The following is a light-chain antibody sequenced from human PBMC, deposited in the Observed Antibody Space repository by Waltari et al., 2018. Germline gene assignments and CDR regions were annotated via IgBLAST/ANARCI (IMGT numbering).Light chain of an antibody. Sequence: DIQMTQSPSTLSTSVGDRVTITCRASESISTGVAWYQQKPGQAPKLLIYRTSNLQGEVQPRVSGSGSGTEFTLTIRGLQPGDFATYFCKQYSYFSTFGQGTKLEIK. CDR2: RTS. CDR3: KQYSYFST. J-gene: IGKJ2*01. V-gene: IGKV1-5*03. CDR1: ESISTG.